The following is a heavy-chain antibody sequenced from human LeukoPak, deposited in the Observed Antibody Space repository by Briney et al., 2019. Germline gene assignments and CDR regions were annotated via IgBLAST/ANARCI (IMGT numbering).Heavy chain of an antibody. CDR2: MYHSGSS. Sequence: NPSETLSLTCTVSAGSITNYYWSWIRQPAGKGLGWIGRMYHSGSSNYNPSLKSRVSMSIDSSKKQISLKLTSVTAADTAVYYCARDGKLDWYFDLWGRGALVTVSS. CDR3: ARDGKLDWYFDL. CDR1: AGSITNYY. J-gene: IGHJ2*01. D-gene: IGHD1-1*01. V-gene: IGHV4-4*07.